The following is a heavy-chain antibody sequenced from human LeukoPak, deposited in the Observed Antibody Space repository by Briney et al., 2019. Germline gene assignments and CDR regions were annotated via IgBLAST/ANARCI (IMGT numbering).Heavy chain of an antibody. CDR3: ARDMLPDYGRQYYYYYYMDV. CDR2: INPNSGGT. CDR1: GYTFTGYY. J-gene: IGHJ6*03. D-gene: IGHD4-17*01. V-gene: IGHV1-2*06. Sequence: ASVKVSCKASGYTFTGYYMHWVRQAPGQGLEWMGRINPNSGGTNYAQKFQGRVTMTRDTSISTAYMELSRLRSDDTAVYYCARDMLPDYGRQYYYYYYMDVWGKGTTVTVSS.